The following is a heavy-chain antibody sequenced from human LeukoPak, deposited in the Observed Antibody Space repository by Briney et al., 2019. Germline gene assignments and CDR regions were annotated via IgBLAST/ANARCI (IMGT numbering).Heavy chain of an antibody. CDR3: TTVLLWFGEPGGFDY. Sequence: SGGSLRLSCAASGFIFSNAWMSWVRQAPGKGLEWVGLIKSKTDGGTTDYAAPVKGRFTISRDDSKNTLYLQMNSLKTEDTAVYYCTTVLLWFGEPGGFDYWGPGTLVTVSS. CDR1: GFIFSNAW. CDR2: IKSKTDGGTT. J-gene: IGHJ4*02. V-gene: IGHV3-15*01. D-gene: IGHD3-10*01.